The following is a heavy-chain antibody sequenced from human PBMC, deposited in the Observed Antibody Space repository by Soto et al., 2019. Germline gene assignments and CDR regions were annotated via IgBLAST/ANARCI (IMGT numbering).Heavy chain of an antibody. CDR1: GFTFSSYG. CDR2: MSYDGRDK. V-gene: IGHV3-30*18. J-gene: IGHJ6*02. CDR3: AKGRGYNYLPYALDV. D-gene: IGHD5-18*01. Sequence: QVQLVESGGGVVQPGRSLRLSCAGFGFTFSSYGMHWVRQAPGKGLEWVAVMSYDGRDKYYADSVKGRFTIPRDNSKNTRYLQINSLRAEDTGVYYCAKGRGYNYLPYALDVWVQGTTVTVSS.